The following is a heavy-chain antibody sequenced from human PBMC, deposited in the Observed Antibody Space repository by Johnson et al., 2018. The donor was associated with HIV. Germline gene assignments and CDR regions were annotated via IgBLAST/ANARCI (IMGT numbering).Heavy chain of an antibody. J-gene: IGHJ3*01. V-gene: IGHV3-30*02. CDR3: AKESKWESRTPHAFDL. Sequence: QVQLVESGGGVVQPGGSLRLSCAASVFNFNTYGLDWVRQAPGTGLEWVAFIRYAGSSKYYADSVQGRFTVSRDNSKNTLYLQMKSLRPEDTAVYYCAKESKWESRTPHAFDLWGQGTMVTVSS. D-gene: IGHD1-26*01. CDR1: VFNFNTYG. CDR2: IRYAGSSK.